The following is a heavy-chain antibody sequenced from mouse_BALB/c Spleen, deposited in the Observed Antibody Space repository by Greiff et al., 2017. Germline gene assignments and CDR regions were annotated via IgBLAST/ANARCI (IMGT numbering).Heavy chain of an antibody. V-gene: IGHV1-7*01. Sequence: QVQLKQSGAELAKPGASVKMSCKASGYTFTSYWMHWVKQRPGQGLEWIGYINPSTGYTEYNQKFKDKATLTADKSSSTAYMQLSSLTSEDSAVYYCAPIYYDYDGFAYWGQGTLVTVSA. J-gene: IGHJ3*01. D-gene: IGHD2-4*01. CDR3: APIYYDYDGFAY. CDR2: INPSTGYT. CDR1: GYTFTSYW.